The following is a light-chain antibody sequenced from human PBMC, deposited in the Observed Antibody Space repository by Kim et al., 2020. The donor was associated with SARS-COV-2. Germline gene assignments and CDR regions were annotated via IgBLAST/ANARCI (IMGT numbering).Light chain of an antibody. CDR1: KLGDKY. Sequence: SYELTQPPSVSVSPGQTASITCSGDKLGDKYACWYQQKPGQSPVLVIYQDSKRPSGIPERFSGSNSRNTATLTISGTQAMDEADYYCQAWDSSTSVVFGGGTQLTVL. CDR3: QAWDSSTSVV. J-gene: IGLJ2*01. V-gene: IGLV3-1*01. CDR2: QDS.